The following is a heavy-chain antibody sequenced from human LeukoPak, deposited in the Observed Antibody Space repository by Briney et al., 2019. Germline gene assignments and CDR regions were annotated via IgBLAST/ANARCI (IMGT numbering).Heavy chain of an antibody. D-gene: IGHD6-19*01. V-gene: IGHV6-1*01. CDR1: GDSVSSNSAA. CDR3: ARDAGSGWSSFDY. Sequence: SQTLSLTCAISGDSVSSNSAAWNWIRQSPSRGLEWLGRTYYRSKWFNDYAVSMKSRITINPDTSKDQFSLQLNSVTPEDTAVYYCARDAGSGWSSFDYWGQGTLVTVSS. J-gene: IGHJ4*02. CDR2: TYYRSKWFN.